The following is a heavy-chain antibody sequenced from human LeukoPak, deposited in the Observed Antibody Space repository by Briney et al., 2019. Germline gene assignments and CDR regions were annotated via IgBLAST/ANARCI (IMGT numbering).Heavy chain of an antibody. CDR2: ISGSGGST. CDR1: GFTFSGYA. D-gene: IGHD6-19*01. Sequence: GGSLRLSCAASGFTFSGYAMSWVRQAPGKGLEWVSAISGSGGSTYYADSVKGRFTISRDNSKNTLYLQMNSLRAEDTAVYYCAKDRQWLGGLDYWGQGTLVTVSS. CDR3: AKDRQWLGGLDY. J-gene: IGHJ4*02. V-gene: IGHV3-23*01.